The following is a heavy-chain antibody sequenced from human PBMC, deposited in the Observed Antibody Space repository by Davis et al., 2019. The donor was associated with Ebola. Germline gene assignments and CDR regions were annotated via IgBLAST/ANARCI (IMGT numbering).Heavy chain of an antibody. CDR3: AKESGSSGWYDFDY. J-gene: IGHJ4*02. CDR2: ISWNSGSI. D-gene: IGHD6-19*01. CDR1: GFTFDDYA. Sequence: SLKISCAASGFTFDDYAMHWVRQAPGKGLEWVSGISWNSGSIGYADSVKGRFTISRDNAKNSLYLQMNSLRAEDTAVYYCAKESGSSGWYDFDYWGQGTLVTVSS. V-gene: IGHV3-9*01.